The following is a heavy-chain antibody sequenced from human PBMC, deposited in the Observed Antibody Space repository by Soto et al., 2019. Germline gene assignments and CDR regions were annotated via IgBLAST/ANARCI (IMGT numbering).Heavy chain of an antibody. CDR3: ARGRVSLGNYYYYYMDV. CDR2: INHSGST. V-gene: IGHV4-34*01. J-gene: IGHJ6*03. D-gene: IGHD3-22*01. CDR1: GGSFSGYY. Sequence: QVQLQQWGAGLLKPSETLSLTCAVYGGSFSGYYWSWIRQPPGKGLEWIGEINHSGSTNDNPSLRSRGTISVDTAKNQFSLKLSSVTAADTAVYYCARGRVSLGNYYYYYMDVWGKGTTVTVSS.